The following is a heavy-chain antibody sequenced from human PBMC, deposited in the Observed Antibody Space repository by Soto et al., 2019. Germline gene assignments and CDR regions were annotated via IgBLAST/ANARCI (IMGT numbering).Heavy chain of an antibody. CDR2: IYSGGST. J-gene: IGHJ4*02. D-gene: IGHD3-9*01. V-gene: IGHV3-66*01. CDR3: ARVDILTGLPQDY. Sequence: GGSLRLSCAASGFTVISNYMSWVRQAPGKGLEWVSVIYSGGSTYYADSVKGRFTISRDNSKNTLYLQMNSLRAEDTAVYYCARVDILTGLPQDYWGQGTLVTVSS. CDR1: GFTVISNY.